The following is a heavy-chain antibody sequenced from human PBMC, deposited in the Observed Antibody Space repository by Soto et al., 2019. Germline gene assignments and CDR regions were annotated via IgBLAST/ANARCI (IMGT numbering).Heavy chain of an antibody. Sequence: GGSLRLSCAASGFTVSSNYMSWVRQAPGKGLEWVSVIYSGGSTYYADSVKGRFTISRDNSKNTLYLQMNSLRAEDTAVYYCARGGTGQQPIAAAGDYWGQGTLVTVSS. D-gene: IGHD6-13*01. V-gene: IGHV3-53*01. CDR1: GFTVSSNY. CDR2: IYSGGST. J-gene: IGHJ4*02. CDR3: ARGGTGQQPIAAAGDY.